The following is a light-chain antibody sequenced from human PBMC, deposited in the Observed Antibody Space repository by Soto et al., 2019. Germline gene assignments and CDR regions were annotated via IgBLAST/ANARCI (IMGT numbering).Light chain of an antibody. CDR3: SSYTSSSHV. Sequence: QSALTQPASVSGSPGQSITISCTGTSSHVGGYNYVSWYQQHPGKAPKLMIYDVSNRPSGVSNRFSGSKSGNTASLTISGLQAEDEADYYCSSYTSSSHVFGTGTKLTVL. J-gene: IGLJ1*01. CDR1: SSHVGGYNY. V-gene: IGLV2-14*01. CDR2: DVS.